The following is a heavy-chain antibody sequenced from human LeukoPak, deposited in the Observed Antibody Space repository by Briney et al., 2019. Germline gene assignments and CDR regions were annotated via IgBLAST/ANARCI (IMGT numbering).Heavy chain of an antibody. CDR1: GFTVNSNY. CDR3: ARAPSGSGWIDYFDY. Sequence: SGGSLRLSCAASGFTVNSNYMSWVRQAPGKGLEWVSVIYSGGSTYYADSVKGRFTISRDNSKNTLYLQMNSLRAEDTDVYYCARAPSGSGWIDYFDYWGQGTLVTVSS. CDR2: IYSGGST. J-gene: IGHJ4*02. D-gene: IGHD6-19*01. V-gene: IGHV3-53*01.